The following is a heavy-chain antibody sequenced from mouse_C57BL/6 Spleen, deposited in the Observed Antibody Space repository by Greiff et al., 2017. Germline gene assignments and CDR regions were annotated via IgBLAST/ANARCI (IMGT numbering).Heavy chain of an antibody. V-gene: IGHV1-22*01. CDR3: ARFSDYDGYYYAMDY. J-gene: IGHJ4*01. D-gene: IGHD2-4*01. Sequence: EVQGVESGPELVKPGASVKMSCKASGYTFTDYNMHWVKQSHGKSLEWIGYINPNNGGTSYNQKFKGKATLTVNKSSSTAYMELRSLTSEDSAVYYCARFSDYDGYYYAMDYWGQGTSVTVSS. CDR1: GYTFTDYN. CDR2: INPNNGGT.